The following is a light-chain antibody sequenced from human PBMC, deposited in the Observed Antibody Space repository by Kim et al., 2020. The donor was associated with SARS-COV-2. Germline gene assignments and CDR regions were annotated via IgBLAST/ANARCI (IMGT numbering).Light chain of an antibody. Sequence: WSPGERATLSCKTSQSVSRSSLAWYQQKPGQAPRLLIYSVSTRATGIPDRFSGSGSGTDFTLVISRLEPEDFAVYYCQQYGSSPYSFGQGTKLEI. CDR2: SVS. CDR3: QQYGSSPYS. V-gene: IGKV3-20*01. J-gene: IGKJ2*03. CDR1: QSVSRSS.